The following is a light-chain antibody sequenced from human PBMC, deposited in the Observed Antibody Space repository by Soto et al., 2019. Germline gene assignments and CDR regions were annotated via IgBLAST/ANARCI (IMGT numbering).Light chain of an antibody. V-gene: IGKV3-20*01. Sequence: EIVLTQSPGTLSLSPGERATLSCRASQSVSSSYLAWYQQKPGQAPRLLIYGASSRATGIPDRFSGSGSGTDFTLTISRLEPEDFPLYYCQQYGTAFGQGTKLEIK. CDR2: GAS. CDR1: QSVSSSY. J-gene: IGKJ2*01. CDR3: QQYGTA.